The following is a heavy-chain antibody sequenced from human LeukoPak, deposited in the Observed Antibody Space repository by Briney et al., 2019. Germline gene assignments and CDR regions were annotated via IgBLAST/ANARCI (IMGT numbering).Heavy chain of an antibody. CDR3: ARETPSADAAFDY. Sequence: GGSLRLSCEASGFTFSAYAMTWVRQAPGKGLEWVSSIGSDNKPHYSESVKGRFAISRDDSKNTLDLQMNSLRAEDTAVYYCARETPSADAAFDYWGQGTLVTVSS. D-gene: IGHD2-15*01. CDR1: GFTFSAYA. J-gene: IGHJ4*02. V-gene: IGHV3-23*05. CDR2: IGSDNKP.